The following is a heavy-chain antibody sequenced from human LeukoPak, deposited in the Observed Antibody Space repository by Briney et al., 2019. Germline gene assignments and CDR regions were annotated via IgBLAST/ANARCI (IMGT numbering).Heavy chain of an antibody. CDR2: IYHSGST. Sequence: PSETLSLTCAVSGGSISSSNWWSWVRQPPGKGLEWIGEIYHSGSTNYNPSLRSRVTITVDKSKNKFSLKLSSVTAADTAVYYCTRDPIVGAPDYWGQGTLVTVSS. CDR3: TRDPIVGAPDY. CDR1: GGSISSSNW. V-gene: IGHV4-4*02. J-gene: IGHJ4*02. D-gene: IGHD1-26*01.